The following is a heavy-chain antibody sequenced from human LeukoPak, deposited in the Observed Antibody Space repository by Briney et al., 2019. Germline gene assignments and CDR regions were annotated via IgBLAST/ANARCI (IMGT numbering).Heavy chain of an antibody. CDR2: ISYDGSNK. Sequence: HAGGSLRLSCAASGFTFSSYAMHWVRQAPGKGLEWVAVISYDGSNKYYADSVKGRFTISRDNSKNTLYLQMNSLRAEDTAVYYCARRIYYYYGMDVWGQGTTVTVSS. CDR1: GFTFSSYA. CDR3: ARRIYYYYGMDV. J-gene: IGHJ6*02. V-gene: IGHV3-30-3*01.